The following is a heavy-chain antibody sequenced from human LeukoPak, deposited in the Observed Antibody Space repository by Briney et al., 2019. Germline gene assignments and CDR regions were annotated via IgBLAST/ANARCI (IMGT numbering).Heavy chain of an antibody. V-gene: IGHV3-23*01. Sequence: GGTLTLSCAASGFTFSSYAMNWVRQAPGKGLEWVSSISGGAGGAAYADSVKGLFTMAEDTSKNTPFLQMNSLRADDTAVYYCAKDGGYGSGSYYPDYWGQGTLVTVSS. J-gene: IGHJ4*02. D-gene: IGHD3-10*01. CDR1: GFTFSSYA. CDR3: AKDGGYGSGSYYPDY. CDR2: ISGGAGGA.